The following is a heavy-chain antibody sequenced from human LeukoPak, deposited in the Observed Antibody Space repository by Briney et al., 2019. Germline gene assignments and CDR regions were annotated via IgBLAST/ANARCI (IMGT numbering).Heavy chain of an antibody. CDR2: ISGSGGST. V-gene: IGHV3-23*01. CDR1: GFTFSNYA. D-gene: IGHD3-16*02. Sequence: GGSLRLSCVASGFTFSNYAMSWVRQAPGKGLEWVSAISGSGGSTYYADSVKGRFTISRGNSKNTLYLQMNSLRAEDTAVYYCARDRYYDYVWGSYRSPYFDYWGQGTLVTVSS. J-gene: IGHJ4*02. CDR3: ARDRYYDYVWGSYRSPYFDY.